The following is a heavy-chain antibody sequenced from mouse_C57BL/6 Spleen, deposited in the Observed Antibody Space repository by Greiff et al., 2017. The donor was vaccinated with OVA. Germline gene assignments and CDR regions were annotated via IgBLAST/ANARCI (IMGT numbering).Heavy chain of an antibody. J-gene: IGHJ4*01. CDR2: ISSGSSTI. CDR1: GFTFSDYG. Sequence: DVQLVESGGGLVKPGGSLKLSCAASGFTFSDYGMHWVRQAPEKGLEWVAYISSGSSTIYYADTVKGRFTISRDNAKNTLFLQMTSLRSEDTAMYYCARQGRGNAMDYWGQGTSVTVSS. CDR3: ARQGRGNAMDY. V-gene: IGHV5-17*01.